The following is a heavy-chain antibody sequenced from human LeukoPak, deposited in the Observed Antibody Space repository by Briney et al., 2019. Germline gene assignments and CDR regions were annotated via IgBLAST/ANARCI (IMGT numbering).Heavy chain of an antibody. Sequence: PSETLSLTCAFSGGSISSGDYSWSWIRQPPGSGLEWIGYIWHSGHTNYNPSLRSRVTISLARSNSQFSLRLSSVTAADTAVYYCARARESMATAGSYFDYWGQGTLVTVSS. J-gene: IGHJ4*02. D-gene: IGHD6-13*01. CDR3: ARARESMATAGSYFDY. CDR2: IWHSGHT. V-gene: IGHV4-30-2*01. CDR1: GGSISSGDYS.